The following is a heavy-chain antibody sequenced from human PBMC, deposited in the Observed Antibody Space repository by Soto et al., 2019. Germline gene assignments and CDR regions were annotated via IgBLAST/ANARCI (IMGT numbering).Heavy chain of an antibody. CDR3: AKDGDGYN. Sequence: VVSLRISCAASGFTFSSYGMHWVRQAPGKGLEWVAVISYDGSNKYYADSVKGRFTISRDNSKNTLYLQMNSLRAEDTAVYYCAKDGDGYNWGQGTLVTVSS. CDR1: GFTFSSYG. J-gene: IGHJ4*02. CDR2: ISYDGSNK. V-gene: IGHV3-30*18. D-gene: IGHD5-12*01.